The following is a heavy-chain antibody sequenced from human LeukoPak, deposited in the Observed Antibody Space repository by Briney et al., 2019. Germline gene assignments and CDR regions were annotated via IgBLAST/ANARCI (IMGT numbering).Heavy chain of an antibody. CDR2: INKDGGGK. D-gene: IGHD6-19*01. CDR1: GFTFGDYW. CDR3: ARRVAVARRDAFDI. V-gene: IGHV3-7*05. J-gene: IGHJ3*02. Sequence: AGGSLRLSCAASGFTFGDYWMSWVRQAPGKGLEWVANINKDGGGKYYVDSVKGRFTISRDNAKNSLYLQMNSLRSDDTAVYYCARRVAVARRDAFDIWGQGTMVTVSS.